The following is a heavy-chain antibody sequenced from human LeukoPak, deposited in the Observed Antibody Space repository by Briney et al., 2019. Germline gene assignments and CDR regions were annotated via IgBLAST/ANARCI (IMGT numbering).Heavy chain of an antibody. CDR3: ASLRGDAFDI. Sequence: GGSLRLSCAASGFTFSSYGMHWVRQAPGKGLEWVAFIRYDGSNKYYADSVKGRFTISRDNSKNTLYLQMNSLRAEDTAVYYCASLRGDAFDIWGQGTMVTVSS. J-gene: IGHJ3*02. CDR2: IRYDGSNK. CDR1: GFTFSSYG. D-gene: IGHD5-24*01. V-gene: IGHV3-30*02.